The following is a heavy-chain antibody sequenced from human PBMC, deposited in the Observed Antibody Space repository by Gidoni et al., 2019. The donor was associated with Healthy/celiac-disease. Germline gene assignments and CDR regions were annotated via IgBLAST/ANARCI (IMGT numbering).Heavy chain of an antibody. CDR3: ARDETVLRYFDWSRGDTITINDY. CDR2: ISAYKGNT. J-gene: IGHJ4*02. V-gene: IGHV1-18*01. D-gene: IGHD3-9*01. Sequence: QVHLVQSGADVKKPGASVKVSCKASGYPFTSYCISCVRPSPGQGLEWMGWISAYKGNTNYAQKLKGRVTMTTDTSTSTAYMELRSLRSDDTAVYYCARDETVLRYFDWSRGDTITINDYWGQGTLVTVSS. CDR1: GYPFTSYC.